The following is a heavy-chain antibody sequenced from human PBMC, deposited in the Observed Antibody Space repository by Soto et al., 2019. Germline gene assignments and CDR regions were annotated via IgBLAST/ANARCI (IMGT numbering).Heavy chain of an antibody. CDR2: IYHRGSA. CDR1: SGPISSSNW. Sequence: QVQLQESGPGLVKPSGTLSLTCAVFSGPISSSNWWGWVGRPPGKGLEWIGKIYHRGSANYNPSLKSRVTISVDKSKNQFSLKLSSVTAADTAVYYCARGTLGMAYDYIWGSYRPYDYWGQGTLVTVSS. J-gene: IGHJ4*02. V-gene: IGHV4-4*02. CDR3: ARGTLGMAYDYIWGSYRPYDY. D-gene: IGHD3-16*02.